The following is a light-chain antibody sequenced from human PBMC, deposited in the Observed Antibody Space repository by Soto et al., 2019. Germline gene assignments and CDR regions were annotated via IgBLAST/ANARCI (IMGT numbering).Light chain of an antibody. J-gene: IGKJ5*01. CDR2: DAS. CDR3: HQRQYWPPIT. CDR1: QSVSSN. V-gene: IGKV3-11*01. Sequence: EIVMTPSPATLSVSPGERATLSCRASQSVSSNLAWYQQEPGQAPRLLIYDASNRATGIPARFSGSGSGTDFTLTISSLEPEGFAVYYRHQRQYWPPITFGQGTRLEIK.